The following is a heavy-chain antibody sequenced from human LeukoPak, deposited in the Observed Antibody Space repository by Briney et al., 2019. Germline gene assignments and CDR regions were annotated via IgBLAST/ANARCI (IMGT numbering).Heavy chain of an antibody. V-gene: IGHV1-2*02. D-gene: IGHD3-9*01. Sequence: EASVKVSCKASGYTFTGYYMHWVRQAPGQGLEWMGWINPNHGDTNYAQKFQDRVSMIRDTSISTAYMHLSRLRSADTAVYYCARSPHILTGENFDYWGQGTLLTVSS. CDR1: GYTFTGYY. CDR2: INPNHGDT. J-gene: IGHJ4*02. CDR3: ARSPHILTGENFDY.